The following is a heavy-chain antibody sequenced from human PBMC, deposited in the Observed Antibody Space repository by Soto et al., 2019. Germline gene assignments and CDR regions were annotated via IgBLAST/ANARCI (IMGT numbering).Heavy chain of an antibody. D-gene: IGHD6-13*01. CDR1: GFSLSTSGMC. Sequence: SGPTLVNPTQTLTLTCTFSGFSLSTSGMCVSWIRQPPGKALEWLALIDWDDDKYYSTSLKTRLTISKDTSKNQVVLTMTNMDPVDTATYYCALTPSGYSSSWYSHGMDVWGQGTTVTVSS. J-gene: IGHJ6*02. CDR2: IDWDDDK. V-gene: IGHV2-70*01. CDR3: ALTPSGYSSSWYSHGMDV.